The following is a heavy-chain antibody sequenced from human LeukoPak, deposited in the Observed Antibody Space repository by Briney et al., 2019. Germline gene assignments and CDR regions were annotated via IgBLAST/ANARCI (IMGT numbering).Heavy chain of an antibody. D-gene: IGHD2-8*01. CDR3: AKTPDYCTNGVCYTLHYFDY. J-gene: IGHJ4*02. V-gene: IGHV3-23*01. CDR1: GFTFSNYA. Sequence: GGSLRLSCAASGFTFSNYAMTWVPQAPGKGLEWVSPISGGGDSTYYADSVRGRFTISRDDSKSTLYLQMNSLRAEDTAVYYCAKTPDYCTNGVCYTLHYFDYWGQGTLVTVSS. CDR2: ISGGGDST.